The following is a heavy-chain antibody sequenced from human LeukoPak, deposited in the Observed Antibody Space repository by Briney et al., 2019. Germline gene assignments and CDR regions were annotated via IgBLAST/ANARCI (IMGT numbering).Heavy chain of an antibody. CDR2: INPNSGGT. CDR3: ASGMGSGWVAY. CDR1: GYTFTSYG. Sequence: ASVKVSCKASGYTFTSYGISWVRQAPGQGLEWMGWINPNSGGTNYAQKFQGRVTMTRDTSISTAYMELSRLRSDDTAVYYCASGMGSGWVAYWGQGTLVTVSS. J-gene: IGHJ4*02. V-gene: IGHV1-2*02. D-gene: IGHD6-19*01.